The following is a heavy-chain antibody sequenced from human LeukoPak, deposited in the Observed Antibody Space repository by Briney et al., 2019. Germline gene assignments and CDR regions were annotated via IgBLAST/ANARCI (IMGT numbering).Heavy chain of an antibody. D-gene: IGHD2-2*01. CDR2: INPNSGGT. Sequence: GASVKVSCKASGYTFTGYYMHWVRQAPGQGLEWMGWINPNSGGTNYAQKFQGRVTMTRDTSISTAYMELSRLRSDDTAVYYCARQDIVVVPAAISQGGLDYWGQGTLVTVSS. CDR3: ARQDIVVVPAAISQGGLDY. CDR1: GYTFTGYY. V-gene: IGHV1-2*02. J-gene: IGHJ4*02.